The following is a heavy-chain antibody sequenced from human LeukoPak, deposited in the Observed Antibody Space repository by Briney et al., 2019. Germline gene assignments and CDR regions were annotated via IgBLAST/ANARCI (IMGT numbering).Heavy chain of an antibody. Sequence: ASVKVSCKASGGTFSSYAISWVRQAPGQGLEWMGWISAYNGNTNYAQKLQGRVTMTTDTSTSTAYMELRSLRSDDTAVYYCASDVLQLAPYYYYYMDVWGEGTTVTVSS. J-gene: IGHJ6*03. CDR1: GGTFSSYA. CDR2: ISAYNGNT. CDR3: ASDVLQLAPYYYYYMDV. D-gene: IGHD6-6*01. V-gene: IGHV1-18*01.